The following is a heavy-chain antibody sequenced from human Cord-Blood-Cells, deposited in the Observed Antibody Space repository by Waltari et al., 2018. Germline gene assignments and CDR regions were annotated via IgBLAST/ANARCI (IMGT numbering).Heavy chain of an antibody. D-gene: IGHD6-6*01. Sequence: QVQLVESGGGVVQPGRSLRLSCAASGFTFSSYGMHWVRQAPGKGLEWVAVIWYDGSNKYYADSVKGRFTISRDNSKNTLYLQMNSLRAEDTAMYYCARASDPLGSSSLDYWGQGTLVTVSS. J-gene: IGHJ4*02. CDR2: IWYDGSNK. V-gene: IGHV3-33*01. CDR3: ARASDPLGSSSLDY. CDR1: GFTFSSYG.